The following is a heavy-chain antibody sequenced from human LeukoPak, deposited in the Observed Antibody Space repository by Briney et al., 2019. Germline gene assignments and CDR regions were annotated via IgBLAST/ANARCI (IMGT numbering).Heavy chain of an antibody. J-gene: IGHJ4*02. CDR2: ILYDGSNK. CDR1: GFTFSSYA. D-gene: IGHD5-24*01. Sequence: PGKSLRLSCAASGFTFSSYAMHCVRQAPGKGLEWVALILYDGSNKYYADSVKGRFFISRDNSKKTLYLQMNSLRAEDTAMYYCAREGFTDATPLALDYWGQGTLVTVSS. V-gene: IGHV3-30-3*01. CDR3: AREGFTDATPLALDY.